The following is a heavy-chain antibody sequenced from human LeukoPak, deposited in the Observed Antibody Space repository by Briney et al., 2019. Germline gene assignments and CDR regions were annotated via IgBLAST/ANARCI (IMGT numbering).Heavy chain of an antibody. J-gene: IGHJ4*02. CDR1: GFTFSSYG. CDR3: AQDPLDYDILTGYYNTGY. CDR2: ISGRGGST. Sequence: PGGSLTLSCPPSGFTFSSYGMHWVRQAPGKGLDWVAAISGRGGSTYYADSVKGRFTIYRDHSKNTLYLQMNSLRVEDKAVYYCAQDPLDYDILTGYYNTGYWGQGPLVTVSS. V-gene: IGHV3-23*01. D-gene: IGHD3-9*01.